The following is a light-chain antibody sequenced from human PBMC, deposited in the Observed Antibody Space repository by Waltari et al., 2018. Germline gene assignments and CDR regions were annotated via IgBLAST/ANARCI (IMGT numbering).Light chain of an antibody. J-gene: IGLJ2*01. CDR2: DVS. CDR3: SSSTSSNTLA. Sequence: QSALTQPASVSGSPGQPITISCPGTSSDVGAYTYVPWYQQHPGKAPKLMIYDVSNRPSGVSNRFSGSKSGNTASLTISGLQAEDEADYYCSSSTSSNTLAFGGGTKLTVL. CDR1: SSDVGAYTY. V-gene: IGLV2-14*03.